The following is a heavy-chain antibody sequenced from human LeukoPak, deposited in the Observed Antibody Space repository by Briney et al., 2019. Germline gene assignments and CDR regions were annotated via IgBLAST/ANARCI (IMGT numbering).Heavy chain of an antibody. CDR2: ISSSSSTI. V-gene: IGHV3-48*01. Sequence: GGSLRLSCAASGFTLSSYSMNWVRQAPGKGLEWVSYISSSSSTIYYADSVKGRFTISRDNAKNSLYLQMNSLRAEDTAVYYCARDRGYDFWSGYYLDYWGQGTLVTVSS. J-gene: IGHJ4*02. CDR1: GFTLSSYS. D-gene: IGHD3-3*01. CDR3: ARDRGYDFWSGYYLDY.